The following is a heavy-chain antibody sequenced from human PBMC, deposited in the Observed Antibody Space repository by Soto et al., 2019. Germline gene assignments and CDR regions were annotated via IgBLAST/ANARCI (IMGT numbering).Heavy chain of an antibody. CDR3: ATSQLGVVAANFDY. V-gene: IGHV3-21*01. J-gene: IGHJ4*02. Sequence: EVQLVESGGGLVKPGGSLRLSCAASGFTFSSYSMNWVRQAPGKGLEWVSSISSSSSYIYYADSVKGRFTISRDNAKNSLYLQMNSLRAEDTAVYYCATSQLGVVAANFDYWGQVSLVTVST. D-gene: IGHD2-15*01. CDR2: ISSSSSYI. CDR1: GFTFSSYS.